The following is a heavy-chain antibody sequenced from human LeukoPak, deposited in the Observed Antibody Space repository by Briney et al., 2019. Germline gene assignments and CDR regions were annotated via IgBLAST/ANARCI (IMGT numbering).Heavy chain of an antibody. D-gene: IGHD3-16*02. V-gene: IGHV1-2*02. CDR2: INPNSGGT. CDR3: ARESYDYVWGSYRTYYFDY. Sequence: ASVKVSCKASGYTFTGYYMHWVRQAPGQGLEWMGWINPNSGGTNYAQKFQGRVTMTTDTSTSTAYMELSRLRSDDTAVYYCARESYDYVWGSYRTYYFDYWGQGTLVTVSS. CDR1: GYTFTGYY. J-gene: IGHJ4*02.